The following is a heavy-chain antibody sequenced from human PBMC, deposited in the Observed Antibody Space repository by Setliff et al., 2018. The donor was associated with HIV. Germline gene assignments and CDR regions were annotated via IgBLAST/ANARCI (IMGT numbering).Heavy chain of an antibody. D-gene: IGHD3-3*01. J-gene: IGHJ4*02. Sequence: LRLSCAASGFTFSDYYMSWIRQAPGKGLEWVSSISSSSRSKYYADSVKGRFTISRDNAKNSLYLQMNSLAAEDTAVYYCARDVSWRVRTYIDYWGQGALVTVSS. CDR2: ISSSSRSK. V-gene: IGHV3-11*06. CDR1: GFTFSDYY. CDR3: ARDVSWRVRTYIDY.